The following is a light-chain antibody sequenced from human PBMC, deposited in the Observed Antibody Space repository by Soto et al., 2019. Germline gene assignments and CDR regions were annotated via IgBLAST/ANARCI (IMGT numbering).Light chain of an antibody. CDR1: QSISSW. CDR2: DAS. J-gene: IGKJ1*01. V-gene: IGKV1-5*01. CDR3: QQYENYWT. Sequence: DIQMTQSPSTLSATAGDRVTITCRASQSISSWLAWYQHKPGKAPKLLIYDASNLDSGVTSRFSGSGSGTEFSLTISNLQPDDCATYYCQQYENYWTFGKGTRVEIK.